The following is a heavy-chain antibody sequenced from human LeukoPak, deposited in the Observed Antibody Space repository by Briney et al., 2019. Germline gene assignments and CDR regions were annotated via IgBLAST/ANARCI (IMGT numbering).Heavy chain of an antibody. CDR2: INHSGST. CDR1: GESFSGYY. J-gene: IGHJ5*02. D-gene: IGHD1-26*01. Sequence: TSETLSLTCAVHGESFSGYYWSWIRQPPGKGLEWIGEINHSGSTNYNPSLKSRVTISVDTSKNYFSLKLSSVTAADTAVYYCAREYPKGGSYRFDPWGQGTLVTVSS. V-gene: IGHV4-34*01. CDR3: AREYPKGGSYRFDP.